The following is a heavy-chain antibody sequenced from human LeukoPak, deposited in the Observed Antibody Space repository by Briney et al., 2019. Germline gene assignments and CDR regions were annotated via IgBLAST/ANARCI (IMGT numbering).Heavy chain of an antibody. Sequence: GGSLRLSCAASGFTFNNFDMSWVRQAPGKGLEWVSSISSSSYIYYADSVKGRFTISRDNAKNSLYLQMNSLRAEDTAVYYCARDVSGSYEGWFDPWGQGTLVTVSP. CDR3: ARDVSGSYEGWFDP. CDR1: GFTFNNFD. V-gene: IGHV3-69-1*01. J-gene: IGHJ5*02. CDR2: ISSSSYI. D-gene: IGHD1-26*01.